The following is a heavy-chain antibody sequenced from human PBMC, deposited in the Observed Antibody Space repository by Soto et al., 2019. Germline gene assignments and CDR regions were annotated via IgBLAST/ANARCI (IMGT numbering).Heavy chain of an antibody. J-gene: IGHJ6*02. Sequence: GASVKVSCKASGYTFTSYAMHWVRQAPGQRLEWMGWINAGNGNTKYSQKFQGRVTITRDTSASTAYMELSSQRSEDTAVYYCANAQDYDFWSGYYPNGMDVWGQGPTVTVSS. D-gene: IGHD3-3*01. V-gene: IGHV1-3*01. CDR3: ANAQDYDFWSGYYPNGMDV. CDR2: INAGNGNT. CDR1: GYTFTSYA.